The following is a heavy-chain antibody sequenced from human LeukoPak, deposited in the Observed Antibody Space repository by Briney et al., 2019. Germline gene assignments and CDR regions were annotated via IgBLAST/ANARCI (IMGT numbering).Heavy chain of an antibody. CDR3: AKHGSGWYSDY. CDR1: GFTFSSYA. CDR2: ISGSGGST. Sequence: GGSLRLSSAAPGFTFSSYAMSWVRQAPGKGLEWVSAISGSGGSTYYADSVKGRFTISRDNSKNTLYLQMNSLRAEDTAVYYCAKHGSGWYSDYWGQGTLVTVSS. J-gene: IGHJ4*02. D-gene: IGHD6-19*01. V-gene: IGHV3-23*01.